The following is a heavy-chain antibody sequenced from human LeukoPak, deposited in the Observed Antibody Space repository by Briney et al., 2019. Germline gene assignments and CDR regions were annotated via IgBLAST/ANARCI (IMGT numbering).Heavy chain of an antibody. CDR3: ARSIIVVVAAGALDI. J-gene: IGHJ3*02. D-gene: IGHD2-21*02. CDR2: IYHSGNT. Sequence: SETLSLTCTVSGDSISSYYWSWIRQPPGKGLEWIGYIYHSGNTNSNPSLKSRVTISVDTTKNQFSLKLSSVTAADTAVYYCARSIIVVVAAGALDIWGQGTMVTVSS. CDR1: GDSISSYY. V-gene: IGHV4-59*08.